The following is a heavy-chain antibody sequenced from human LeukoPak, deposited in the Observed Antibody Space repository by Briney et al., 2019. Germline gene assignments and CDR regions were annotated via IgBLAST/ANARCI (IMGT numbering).Heavy chain of an antibody. V-gene: IGHV3-9*01. CDR1: GFTFDDYA. D-gene: IGHD3-22*01. J-gene: IGHJ4*02. CDR2: ISWDSGSV. Sequence: GGSLRLSCAASGFTFDDYAMHWVRQAPGKGLEWISGISWDSGSVDSADSVKGRFTISRDNARNSLYLQMNSLRAEDTALYYCAKGNSYDSSGLPFDYWGQGTLVTVSS. CDR3: AKGNSYDSSGLPFDY.